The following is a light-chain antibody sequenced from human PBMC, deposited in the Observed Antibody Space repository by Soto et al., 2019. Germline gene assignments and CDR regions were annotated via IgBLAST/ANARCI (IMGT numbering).Light chain of an antibody. CDR1: QSVSSTY. CDR2: GAS. J-gene: IGKJ5*01. V-gene: IGKV3-20*01. Sequence: EIELTQSPGSLSLSPGERATLSCRASQSVSSTYLAWYQQKPGQAPRLLIYGASSRATGIPDRFSGSGSGTDFTLTINKLEPEDFAVYYCQQYGSSPPITFGQGTRLEIK. CDR3: QQYGSSPPIT.